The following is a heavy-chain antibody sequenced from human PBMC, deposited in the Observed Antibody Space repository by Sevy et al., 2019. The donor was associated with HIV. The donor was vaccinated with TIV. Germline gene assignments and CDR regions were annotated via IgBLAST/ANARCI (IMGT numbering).Heavy chain of an antibody. CDR3: ARDRGPLYYDFWSGYFWFDP. CDR2: ISYDGSNE. CDR1: GFTFSSFA. J-gene: IGHJ5*02. Sequence: GGSLRLSCAASGFTFSSFAMHWVRQAPGKGLEWGAVISYDGSNEYYADSVKGRFTISRDNSKNTMYLQMNSLRPEDTAVYYCARDRGPLYYDFWSGYFWFDPWGQGTLVTVSS. D-gene: IGHD3-3*01. V-gene: IGHV3-30*04.